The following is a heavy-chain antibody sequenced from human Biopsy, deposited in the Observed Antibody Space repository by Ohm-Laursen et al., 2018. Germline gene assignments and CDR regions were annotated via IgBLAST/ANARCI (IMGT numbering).Heavy chain of an antibody. CDR2: NIPILGTG. Sequence: SVKVSCKAPGGTFSNYGVNWVRQAPGQGLEWLGGNIPILGTGNYAQKFQERVTVAADTSTSTATMELRSLRSDDTAVYYCATKLTGYFHHWGQGTLVIVSS. J-gene: IGHJ1*01. CDR3: ATKLTGYFHH. D-gene: IGHD3-9*01. V-gene: IGHV1-69*06. CDR1: GGTFSNYG.